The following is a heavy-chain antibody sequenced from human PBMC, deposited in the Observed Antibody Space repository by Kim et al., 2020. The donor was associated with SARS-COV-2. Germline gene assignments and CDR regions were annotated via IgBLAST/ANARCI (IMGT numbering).Heavy chain of an antibody. CDR2: IWYDGSNK. CDR3: ARVPYVDTAMGNYFDY. D-gene: IGHD5-18*01. Sequence: GGSLRLSCAASGFTFSSYGMHWVRQAPGKGLEWVAVIWYDGSNKYYADSVKGRFTISRDNSKNTLYLQMNSLRAEDTAVYYCARVPYVDTAMGNYFDYWGQGTLVTISS. V-gene: IGHV3-33*01. CDR1: GFTFSSYG. J-gene: IGHJ4*02.